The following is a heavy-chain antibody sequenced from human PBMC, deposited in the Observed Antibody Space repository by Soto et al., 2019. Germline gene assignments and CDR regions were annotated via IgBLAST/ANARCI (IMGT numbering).Heavy chain of an antibody. J-gene: IGHJ6*02. CDR3: ARTAAAGKYYYGVDV. Sequence: PGESLKISCKGSGYSFTSYWIGWARQVSGKGLEWMGIIYPGDSDTRYSPSFQGQVTISADKSTSTAYLHWNSLKASDTAMYYCARTAAAGKYYYGVDVWGQGTTVTVSS. D-gene: IGHD6-13*01. V-gene: IGHV5-51*01. CDR1: GYSFTSYW. CDR2: IYPGDSDT.